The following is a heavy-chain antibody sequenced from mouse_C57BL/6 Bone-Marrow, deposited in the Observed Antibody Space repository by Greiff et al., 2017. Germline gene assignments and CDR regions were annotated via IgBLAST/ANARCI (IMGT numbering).Heavy chain of an antibody. J-gene: IGHJ1*03. Sequence: EVKLEESGGGLVKPGGSLKLSCAASGFTFSSYAMSWVRQTPEKRLEWVATISDGGSYTYYPDNVKGRFTISRDNAKNNLYLQMSHLKSEDTAMYYCARDAVVAPTEYFDVWGTGTTVTVSS. CDR2: ISDGGSYT. CDR3: ARDAVVAPTEYFDV. CDR1: GFTFSSYA. V-gene: IGHV5-4*01. D-gene: IGHD1-1*01.